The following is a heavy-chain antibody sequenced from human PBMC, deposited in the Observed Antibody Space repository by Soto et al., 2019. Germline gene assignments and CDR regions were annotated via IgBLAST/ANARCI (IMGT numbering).Heavy chain of an antibody. CDR1: GGSISSYY. CDR2: VYYSGST. Sequence: SETLSLTCTVSGGSISSYYWSWIRQPPGKGLEWIGYVYYSGSTNYNPSLKSRVTISVDASKNQFSLKLSSVTAADTAVYYCARDQNWFDPWGQGPLVTAPQ. CDR3: ARDQNWFDP. V-gene: IGHV4-59*01. J-gene: IGHJ5*02.